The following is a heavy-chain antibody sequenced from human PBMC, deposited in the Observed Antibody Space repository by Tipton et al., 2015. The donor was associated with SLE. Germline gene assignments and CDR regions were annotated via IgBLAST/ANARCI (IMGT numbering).Heavy chain of an antibody. V-gene: IGHV3-33*08. CDR1: GFSFSSYG. D-gene: IGHD3-10*01. Sequence: SLRLSCAASGFSFSSYGMHWVRQAPGKGPEWVAVIWFDGNYEYYADSVKGRFTISRDNAEKSLYLQMNGLRAEDTALYYCARDLYPYGMEVWGQGTTVTVSS. CDR2: IWFDGNYE. J-gene: IGHJ6*02. CDR3: ARDLYPYGMEV.